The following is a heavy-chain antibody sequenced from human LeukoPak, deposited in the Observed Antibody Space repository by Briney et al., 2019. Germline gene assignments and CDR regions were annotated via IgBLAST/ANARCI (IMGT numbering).Heavy chain of an antibody. Sequence: GRSLRLSCAASGFTFTHYAMHWVRQTPGKALEWVAVIFYDGTIQYYSDSVRGRLIVSRDNPKNTLYLQMNSLRAEDTAVYYCARDPRGPAGYDSPARDTFDYWGQGTLVTVSS. V-gene: IGHV3-30*03. CDR3: ARDPRGPAGYDSPARDTFDY. J-gene: IGHJ4*02. CDR1: GFTFTHYA. CDR2: IFYDGTIQ. D-gene: IGHD3-22*01.